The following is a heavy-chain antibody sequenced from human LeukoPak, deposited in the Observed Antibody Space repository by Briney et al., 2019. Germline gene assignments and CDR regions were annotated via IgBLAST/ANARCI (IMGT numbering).Heavy chain of an antibody. J-gene: IGHJ4*02. D-gene: IGHD5-18*01. Sequence: AGGSLRLSCAASGFTFSSYEMNWVRQAPGKGLEWVSDISGSGGSTYYADSVKGRFTISRDNSKNTMYLQMNSLRAEDTAVYYCAKRIQSAMAMGYWGQGTLVTVSS. CDR2: ISGSGGST. CDR3: AKRIQSAMAMGY. CDR1: GFTFSSYE. V-gene: IGHV3-23*01.